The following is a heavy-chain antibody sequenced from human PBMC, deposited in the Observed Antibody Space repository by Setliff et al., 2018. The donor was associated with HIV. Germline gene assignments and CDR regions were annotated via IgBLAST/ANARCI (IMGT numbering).Heavy chain of an antibody. V-gene: IGHV3-21*01. CDR3: VRGLWGSSGVFDY. D-gene: IGHD3-16*01. CDR1: GFTFSSYS. CDR2: ISSSSSYI. Sequence: GSLRLSCAASGFTFSSYSMTWVRQAPGKGLEWVSSISSSSSYIYYADSVKGRFTISRDNAKNSLYLQMNSLRAEDTAIYYCVRGLWGSSGVFDYWGQGTLVTVSS. J-gene: IGHJ4*02.